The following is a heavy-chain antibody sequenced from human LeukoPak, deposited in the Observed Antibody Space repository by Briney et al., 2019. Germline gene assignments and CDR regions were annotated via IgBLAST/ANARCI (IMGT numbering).Heavy chain of an antibody. D-gene: IGHD4-17*01. Sequence: SETLSLTCTVSGGSISSISYYWGWIRQPPGKGLEWIGSMYHNGSTYYNPSLKSRVTISVDTSKNQFSLKLSSVTAADTAVYYCARGFYGDWRLSSAFDIWGQGTMVTVSS. CDR2: MYHNGST. CDR3: ARGFYGDWRLSSAFDI. V-gene: IGHV4-39*01. CDR1: GGSISSISYY. J-gene: IGHJ3*02.